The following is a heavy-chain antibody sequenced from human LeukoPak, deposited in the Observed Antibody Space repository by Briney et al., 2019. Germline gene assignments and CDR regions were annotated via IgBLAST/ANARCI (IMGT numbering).Heavy chain of an antibody. D-gene: IGHD2-8*01. CDR3: ARQAPSWSMEV. J-gene: IGHJ6*03. V-gene: IGHV3-48*01. CDR2: ISSSSSII. Sequence: PGGSLRLSCAASGFTFSGYTMKWVRQAPGKGLEWVSYISSSSSIIWYADSVQGRFTTSRDNAKNSLYLQRNSLRAEDTAVYYCARQAPSWSMEVWHKGTTVTVSS. CDR1: GFTFSGYT.